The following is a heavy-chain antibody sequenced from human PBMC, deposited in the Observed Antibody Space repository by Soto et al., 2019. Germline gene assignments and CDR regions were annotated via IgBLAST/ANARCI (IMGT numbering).Heavy chain of an antibody. D-gene: IGHD3-22*01. CDR2: IYYGGSI. J-gene: IGHJ5*02. V-gene: IGHV4-59*01. Sequence: SETLSLTCSVSGGSISSGYLTWIRQPPGKGLEWIGYIYYGGSINYNPSLKSRVIISVDTAKNQFSLRLSSVSAADTAVYYCTGAYYDVSGYSLDPWGQGTSVTVSS. CDR3: TGAYYDVSGYSLDP. CDR1: GGSISSGY.